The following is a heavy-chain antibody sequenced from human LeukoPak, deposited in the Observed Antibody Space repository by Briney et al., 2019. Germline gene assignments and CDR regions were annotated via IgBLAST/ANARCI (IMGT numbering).Heavy chain of an antibody. CDR1: GYSISSGYY. CDR3: ARGRDTDTPDAFDI. J-gene: IGHJ3*02. CDR2: IYHSGST. Sequence: SETLSLTCTVSGYSISSGYYWGWIRQPPGKGLEWIGSIYHSGSTYYNPSLKSRVTISVDKSKNQFSLKLSSVTAADTAVYYCARGRDTDTPDAFDIWGQGTMVTVSS. D-gene: IGHD5-18*01. V-gene: IGHV4-38-2*02.